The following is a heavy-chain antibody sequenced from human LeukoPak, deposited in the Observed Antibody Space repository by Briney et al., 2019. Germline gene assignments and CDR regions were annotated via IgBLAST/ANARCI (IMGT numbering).Heavy chain of an antibody. CDR3: ARGGTSSDYYYYGMDV. CDR2: MNPNSGNT. J-gene: IGHJ6*02. CDR1: GYTFTSYD. Sequence: ASVKVSCKASGYTFTSYDINWVRQATGQGLEWMGWMNPNSGNTGYAQKFQGRVTMTRNTSISTAYMELSSLRSEDTAVYYCARGGTSSDYYYYGMDVWGQGTTVTVSS. D-gene: IGHD2-2*01. V-gene: IGHV1-8*01.